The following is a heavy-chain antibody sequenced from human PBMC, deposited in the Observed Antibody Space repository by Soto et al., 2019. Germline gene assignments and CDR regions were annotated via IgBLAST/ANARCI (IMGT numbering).Heavy chain of an antibody. V-gene: IGHV4-39*02. J-gene: IGHJ6*02. Sequence: QLKESGPGQVSPSETLSLTCSVSGASIDDRGHHWSWLRRSPGRGLEWLGSVYHHGTNYYNSFLKSRDSLSVDTSKNQFSLKLASVTAADTAVYYCARDKGISVVGFFRKDPYFGLDVWGPGTTVTVSS. D-gene: IGHD2-15*01. CDR3: ARDKGISVVGFFRKDPYFGLDV. CDR2: VYHHGTN. CDR1: GASIDDRGHH.